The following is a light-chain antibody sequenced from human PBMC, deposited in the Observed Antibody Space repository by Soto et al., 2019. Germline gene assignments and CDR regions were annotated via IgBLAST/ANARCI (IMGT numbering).Light chain of an antibody. CDR3: SSYAGSSTV. V-gene: IGLV2-8*01. Sequence: QSVLTQPPSASGSPGQSVTISCTGTSSDVGGYNYVSWFQQHPGKAPKVMLYEVSKRPSGVPDRFSGSKSGNTASLTVSGLQAEDEADYYCSSYAGSSTVFGTGTKLTVL. CDR2: EVS. J-gene: IGLJ1*01. CDR1: SSDVGGYNY.